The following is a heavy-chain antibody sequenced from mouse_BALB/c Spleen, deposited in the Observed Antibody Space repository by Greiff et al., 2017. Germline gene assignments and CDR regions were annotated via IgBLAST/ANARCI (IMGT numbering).Heavy chain of an antibody. Sequence: EVQLQESGPSLVKPSQTLSLTCSVTGDSITRGYWNWIRKFPGNKLEYMGYISYSGSTYYNPSLKSRISITRDTSKNQYCLQLNSVTTEDTATYYCARYDGDYWGQGTTLTVSS. V-gene: IGHV3-8*02. J-gene: IGHJ2*01. CDR3: ARYDGDY. CDR1: GDSITRGY. CDR2: ISYSGST.